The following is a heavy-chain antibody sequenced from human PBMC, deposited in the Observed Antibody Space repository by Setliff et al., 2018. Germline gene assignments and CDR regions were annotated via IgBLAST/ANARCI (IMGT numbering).Heavy chain of an antibody. J-gene: IGHJ4*02. D-gene: IGHD3-16*02. V-gene: IGHV3-11*04. Sequence: PGGSLRLSCAASGFTFSDYYMSWIRQAPGKGLEWVSYISSSGSTIYYADSVKGRFTIARDNAKNSLYLQMNSLRAEDTAVYYCAKGLYYDYVWGSYRPFDYWGQGTLVTVSS. CDR2: ISSSGSTI. CDR1: GFTFSDYY. CDR3: AKGLYYDYVWGSYRPFDY.